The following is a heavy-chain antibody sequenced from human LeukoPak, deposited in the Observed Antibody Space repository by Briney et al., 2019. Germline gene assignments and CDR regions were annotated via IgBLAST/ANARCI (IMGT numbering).Heavy chain of an antibody. V-gene: IGHV3-23*01. J-gene: IGHJ3*02. CDR2: ISGSGGST. Sequence: QSGGSLRLSCAASGFTFSDSAMDWVRQAPGKGLEWVSAISGSGGSTYYADSVKGRFTISRDNSKNTLYLQMNSLRAEDTAVYYCAKDTSFKSRDAFDIWGQGTMVTVSS. CDR1: GFTFSDSA. CDR3: AKDTSFKSRDAFDI. D-gene: IGHD2/OR15-2a*01.